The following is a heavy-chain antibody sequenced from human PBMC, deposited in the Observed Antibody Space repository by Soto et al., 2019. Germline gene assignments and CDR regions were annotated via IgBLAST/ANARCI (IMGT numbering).Heavy chain of an antibody. CDR2: IGSRTSDI. J-gene: IGHJ3*02. CDR3: VRDYYDTRGYPNTFDM. CDR1: GFTLSRHT. V-gene: IGHV3-21*01. D-gene: IGHD3-16*01. Sequence: PGGSLRLSCAASGFTLSRHTMNWVRQAPGKGLEWVSFIGSRTSDIYYADSVKGRFTISRDNAKNSLYLDLTRLRAEDTAVYFCVRDYYDTRGYPNTFDMWGQGTMVTVS.